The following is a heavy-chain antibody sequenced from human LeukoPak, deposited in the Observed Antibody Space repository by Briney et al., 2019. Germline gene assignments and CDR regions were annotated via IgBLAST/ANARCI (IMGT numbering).Heavy chain of an antibody. CDR1: GYTFTCYD. V-gene: IGHV1-8*01. CDR2: MNPNSGNT. J-gene: IGHJ4*02. CDR3: ARGLCSGGSCYDY. D-gene: IGHD2-15*01. Sequence: ASVKASCKASGYTFTCYDINWVRQATGQGLEWMGWMNPNSGNTGYAQKFQGRVTMTRNTSISTAYMELSSLRSEDTAVYYCARGLCSGGSCYDYWGQGTLVTVSS.